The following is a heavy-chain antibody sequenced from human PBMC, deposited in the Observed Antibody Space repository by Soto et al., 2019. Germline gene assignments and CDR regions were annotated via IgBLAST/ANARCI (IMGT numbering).Heavy chain of an antibody. CDR2: IKQDGSEK. CDR1: GFTFSSYW. J-gene: IGHJ6*03. V-gene: IGHV3-7*01. CDR3: ARVEGRGYDILTGYYYYYYMDV. Sequence: GGSLRLSCAASGFTFSSYWMSWVRQAPGKGLEWVANIKQDGSEKCYVDSVNGRFTISRDNAKNSLYLQMNSLRAEDTAVYYCARVEGRGYDILTGYYYYYYMDVWGKGTTVTVSS. D-gene: IGHD3-9*01.